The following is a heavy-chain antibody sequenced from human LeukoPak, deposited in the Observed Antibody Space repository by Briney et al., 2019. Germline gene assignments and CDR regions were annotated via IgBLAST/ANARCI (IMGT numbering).Heavy chain of an antibody. V-gene: IGHV3-23*01. CDR3: AKDPWSYGSLSGVDY. D-gene: IGHD3-10*01. CDR2: ITGSGGST. Sequence: GGSLRLSCAASGFTFSIYAMSWVRQAPGKGLEWVSTITGSGGSTYYADSVKGRFTISRDNSKNTLYLQMNSLRAEDTALYYCAKDPWSYGSLSGVDYWGQGTLVTVSS. J-gene: IGHJ4*02. CDR1: GFTFSIYA.